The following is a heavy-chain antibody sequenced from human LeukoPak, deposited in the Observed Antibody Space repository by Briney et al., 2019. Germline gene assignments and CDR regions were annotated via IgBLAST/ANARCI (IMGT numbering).Heavy chain of an antibody. CDR1: GFTYSNYD. J-gene: IGHJ3*02. Sequence: GESLRLSCAASGFTYSNYDMHWVRQGPGGGLEWVSAIGIADDTHYADSVKGRFTISRENARNSLYLQINSLRDGDTAVYYCVRGGIRVSGIDAFDIWGQGTVVTVSS. D-gene: IGHD5/OR15-5a*01. V-gene: IGHV3-13*01. CDR3: VRGGIRVSGIDAFDI. CDR2: IGIADDT.